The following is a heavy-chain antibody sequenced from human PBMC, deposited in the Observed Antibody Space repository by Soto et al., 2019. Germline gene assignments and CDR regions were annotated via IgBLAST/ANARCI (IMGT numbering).Heavy chain of an antibody. CDR2: IYYSGST. D-gene: IGHD3-22*01. CDR3: ARDIGYDSSGSPALFDY. CDR1: GGPVSSGSYY. V-gene: IGHV4-61*01. J-gene: IGHJ4*02. Sequence: PSETLSLTCTVSGGPVSSGSYYWSWIRQPPGKGLEWIGYIYYSGSTNYNPSLKSRVTISVDTSKNQFSLKLSSVTAADTAVYYCARDIGYDSSGSPALFDYWGQGTLVTVSS.